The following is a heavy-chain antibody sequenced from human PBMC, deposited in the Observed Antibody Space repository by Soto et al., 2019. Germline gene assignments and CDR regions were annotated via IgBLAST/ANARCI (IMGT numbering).Heavy chain of an antibody. V-gene: IGHV1-46*01. CDR1: GYNCTCYY. D-gene: IGHD1-26*01. J-gene: IGHJ5*02. CDR2: INPSGGST. CDR3: ARGNSTWFDP. Sequence: SVSGSCTASGYNCTCYYMHWVSQAHGQGLEWMGIINPSGGSTSYAQKFQGRVTMTRDTSTSTVYMELSTLRSEDTAVYYCARGNSTWFDPCGQGTLVTVDS.